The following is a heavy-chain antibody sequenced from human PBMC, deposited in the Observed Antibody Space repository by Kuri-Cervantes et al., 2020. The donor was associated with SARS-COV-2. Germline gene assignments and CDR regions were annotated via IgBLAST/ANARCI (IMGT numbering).Heavy chain of an antibody. CDR3: ARDFRGGRYYFGMDV. CDR2: IYDSENI. V-gene: IGHV4-59*01. J-gene: IGHJ6*02. Sequence: SETLSLTCAVYGGSFSGYSWSWIRQPPGRGLEWIGDIYDSENINYNPSLKSRVAISVDTSKNQISLNLSSVTAADTALYYCARDFRGGRYYFGMDVWGQGTTVTVSS. D-gene: IGHD2-15*01. CDR1: GGSFSGYS.